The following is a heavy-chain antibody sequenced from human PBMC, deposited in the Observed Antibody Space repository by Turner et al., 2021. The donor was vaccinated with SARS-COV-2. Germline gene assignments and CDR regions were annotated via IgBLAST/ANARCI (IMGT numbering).Heavy chain of an antibody. CDR1: GGSISSYY. D-gene: IGHD6-19*01. Sequence: QVQLQESGPGLVKPSETLSLTCTVSGGSISSYYWSWIRQPPGKGLEWIGYIHYSGSTNYNPSRKSRVTISVDTSKNQFSLKLSSVTAADTAVYYCARHGFSGWDGGGMDVWGQGTTVTVSS. CDR2: IHYSGST. V-gene: IGHV4-59*08. J-gene: IGHJ6*02. CDR3: ARHGFSGWDGGGMDV.